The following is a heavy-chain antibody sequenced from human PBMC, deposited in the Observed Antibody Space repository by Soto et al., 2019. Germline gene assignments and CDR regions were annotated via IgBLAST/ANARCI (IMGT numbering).Heavy chain of an antibody. V-gene: IGHV4-61*01. CDR1: GASVSDGSDF. D-gene: IGHD6-13*01. CDR3: ARATGYRSTWYDS. Sequence: PSETLSLTCAVSGASVSDGSDFWSWIRQPPGKGLEWLGYLSYGGSTRYNPSLKSRVTISSDTSKNQFSLRLFSVTAADTALYYCARATGYRSTWYDSWGQGQLVTVSS. CDR2: LSYGGST. J-gene: IGHJ5*01.